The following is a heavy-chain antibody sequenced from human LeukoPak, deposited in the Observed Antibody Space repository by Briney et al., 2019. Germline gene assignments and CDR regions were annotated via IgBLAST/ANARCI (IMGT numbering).Heavy chain of an antibody. V-gene: IGHV3-66*01. CDR2: IYSGGST. CDR1: GFIVSSNY. J-gene: IGHJ3*02. CDR3: ARGHYYGSGSYDAFDI. Sequence: GGSLRLSCAASGFIVSSNYMNWVRLAPGKGLEWVSVIYSGGSTYYADSVKGRFTISRDNSKNTLYLQMNSLRAEDTAVYYCARGHYYGSGSYDAFDIWGQGTMVTVSS. D-gene: IGHD3-10*01.